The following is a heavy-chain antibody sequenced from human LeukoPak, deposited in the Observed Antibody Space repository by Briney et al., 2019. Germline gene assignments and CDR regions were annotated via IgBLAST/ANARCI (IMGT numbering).Heavy chain of an antibody. Sequence: ASVKVSCKASGYTFTGYYMHWVRQAPGQGLEWMGWINPNSGGTNYAQKFQGRVTMTRDTSISTAYMELSRLRSDDTAVYYCARGSQSSYYDSSGYTPNDYWGQGTLVTVSS. V-gene: IGHV1-2*02. CDR3: ARGSQSSYYDSSGYTPNDY. CDR2: INPNSGGT. J-gene: IGHJ4*02. D-gene: IGHD3-22*01. CDR1: GYTFTGYY.